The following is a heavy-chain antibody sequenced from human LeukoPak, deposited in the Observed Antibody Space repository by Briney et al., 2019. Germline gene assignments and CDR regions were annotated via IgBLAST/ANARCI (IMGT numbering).Heavy chain of an antibody. CDR2: ISASTTTI. V-gene: IGHV3-48*01. J-gene: IGHJ5*02. D-gene: IGHD6-19*01. Sequence: GGSLRLSCEASGFTFSSYSMNWVRQAPGKGLEWISYISASTTTIYYANSVKGRFTISRDNAKKSLCLQMNSLRAEDTAVYYCATEWLVQTWGQGTLVTVSS. CDR3: ATEWLVQT. CDR1: GFTFSSYS.